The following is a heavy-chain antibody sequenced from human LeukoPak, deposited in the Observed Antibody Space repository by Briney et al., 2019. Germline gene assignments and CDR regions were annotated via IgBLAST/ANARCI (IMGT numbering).Heavy chain of an antibody. V-gene: IGHV1-2*02. CDR3: ARDMGIAAAGTEWFDP. D-gene: IGHD6-13*01. CDR1: GYTFTGYY. CDR2: INPNSGGT. J-gene: IGHJ5*02. Sequence: ASAKVSCKASGYTFTGYYMHWVRQAPGQGLEWMGWINPNSGGTNYAQKFQGRVTMTRDTSISTAYMELSKLRSDDTAVYYCARDMGIAAAGTEWFDPWGQGTLVTVSS.